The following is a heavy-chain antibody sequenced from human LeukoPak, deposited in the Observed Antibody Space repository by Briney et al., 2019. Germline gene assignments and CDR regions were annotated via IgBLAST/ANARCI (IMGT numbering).Heavy chain of an antibody. CDR3: AGAGSITMIVVLTLGYFDY. CDR2: INHSGST. CDR1: GESFSGYY. J-gene: IGHJ4*02. V-gene: IGHV4-34*01. Sequence: SETLSLTCAVYGESFSGYYWSWIRQPPGKGLEWIGEINHSGSTNYNPSLKSRVTISVDTSKNQFSLKLSPVTAADTAVYYCAGAGSITMIVVLTLGYFDYWGQGTLVTVSS. D-gene: IGHD3-22*01.